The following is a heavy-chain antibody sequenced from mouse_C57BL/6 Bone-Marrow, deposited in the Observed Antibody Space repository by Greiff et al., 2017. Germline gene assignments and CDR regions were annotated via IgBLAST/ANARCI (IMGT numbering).Heavy chain of an antibody. D-gene: IGHD1-1*01. V-gene: IGHV5-9-1*02. Sequence: DVQLVESGEGLVKPGGSLKLSCAASGFTFSSYAMSWVRQTPEKRLEWVAYISSGGDYIYYADTVKGRFTISRDNARNTLYLQMSSLKSEDTAMYYCTRGSLITTVVAGGYYFDYWGQGTTRTVSS. J-gene: IGHJ2*01. CDR3: TRGSLITTVVAGGYYFDY. CDR1: GFTFSSYA. CDR2: ISSGGDYI.